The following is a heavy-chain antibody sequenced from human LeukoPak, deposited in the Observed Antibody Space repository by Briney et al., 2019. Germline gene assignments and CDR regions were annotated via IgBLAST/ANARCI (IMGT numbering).Heavy chain of an antibody. CDR3: ARQSGDYVLDY. V-gene: IGHV4-4*07. J-gene: IGHJ4*02. CDR2: IHPSGTI. CDR1: GGSFSIYY. D-gene: IGHD4-17*01. Sequence: KTSETLSLTCTVSGGSFSIYYWNWIRQPAGKGLEWIGRIHPSGTINYNPSLKSRLSMSEDTSKKQFFLKLTSVTAADTAVYYCARQSGDYVLDYWGQGALVTVSS.